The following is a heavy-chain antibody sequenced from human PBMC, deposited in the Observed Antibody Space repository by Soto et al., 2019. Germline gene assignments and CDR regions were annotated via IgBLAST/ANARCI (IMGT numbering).Heavy chain of an antibody. CDR3: ARSRGGSRHLDY. J-gene: IGHJ4*02. V-gene: IGHV2-70*04. D-gene: IGHD2-15*01. Sequence: SGPTLVNPTQPLTLTCTFSGFSLSTSGMRVSWIRQPPGKALEWLARIDWDDDKFYSTSLKTRLTISKDTSKNQVVLTMTNMDPVDTATYYCARSRGGSRHLDYWGQGTLVTVSS. CDR1: GFSLSTSGMR. CDR2: IDWDDDK.